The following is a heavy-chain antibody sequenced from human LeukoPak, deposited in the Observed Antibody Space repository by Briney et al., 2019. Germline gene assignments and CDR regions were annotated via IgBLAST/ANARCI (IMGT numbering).Heavy chain of an antibody. V-gene: IGHV4-59*01. CDR3: APHTTSSGEDY. J-gene: IGHJ4*02. CDR1: GGSINNYY. Sequence: SETLSLTCTVSGGSINNYYLSWIRQPPGKGLEWIGYKYYSGTTKYNPSRKSRVTISLDTSKNQFSLKLTPVTTADTAVYYCAPHTTSSGEDYWDQGALVTVSS. D-gene: IGHD2-21*01. CDR2: KYYSGTT.